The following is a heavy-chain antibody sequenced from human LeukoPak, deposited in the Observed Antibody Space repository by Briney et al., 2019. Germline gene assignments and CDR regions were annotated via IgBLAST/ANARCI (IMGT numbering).Heavy chain of an antibody. J-gene: IGHJ2*01. D-gene: IGHD2-15*01. CDR3: ARVGSARGWYFDL. CDR1: GGSISSGGYY. V-gene: IGHV4-31*03. Sequence: PSQTLSLTCTVSGGSISSGGYYWSWIRQHPGKGLEWIGYIYYSGSTYYNPSLKSRVTTSVDTSKNQFSLKLSSVTAADTAVNYCARVGSARGWYFDLWGRGTLVTVSS. CDR2: IYYSGST.